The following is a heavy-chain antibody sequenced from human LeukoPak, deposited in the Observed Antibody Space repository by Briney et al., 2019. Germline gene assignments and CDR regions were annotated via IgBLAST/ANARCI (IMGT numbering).Heavy chain of an antibody. CDR1: GGSASISSFY. Sequence: SETLSLTCIVSGGSASISSFYWSWIRQPPGKGLEWIGYIYYSGSTNYNPSLKSRVTISVDTSKNQFSLKLSSVTAADTAVYYCARLLPLHYYDSSGYYPNGSGDYWGQGTLVTVSS. J-gene: IGHJ4*02. D-gene: IGHD3-22*01. V-gene: IGHV4-59*08. CDR3: ARLLPLHYYDSSGYYPNGSGDY. CDR2: IYYSGST.